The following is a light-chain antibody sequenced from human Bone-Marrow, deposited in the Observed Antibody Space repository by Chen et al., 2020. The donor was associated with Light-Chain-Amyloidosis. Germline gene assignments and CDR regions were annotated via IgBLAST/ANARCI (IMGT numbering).Light chain of an antibody. V-gene: IGLV1-51*01. CDR3: GTWDIRLGTVM. J-gene: IGLJ3*02. Sequence: QSVLTQPPSVSAAPGKKVTISCSGSTSNIGNNFVSCYQQFPGTAPKLLIYDNNRRPSGIPDRFSGSKSGTSATLGITGLQTGDEADYYCGTWDIRLGTVMFGGGTKLTVL. CDR2: DNN. CDR1: TSNIGNNF.